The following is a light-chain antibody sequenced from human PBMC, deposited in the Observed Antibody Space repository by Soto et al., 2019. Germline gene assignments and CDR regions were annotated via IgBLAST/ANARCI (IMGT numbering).Light chain of an antibody. CDR1: QSVDSNY. Sequence: EIVLTQSPGTLSLSPGEEATLSCRASQSVDSNYLAWYQQKPGQTPRLIIYGASGRADGIPHRFSGSGFGTDFTLTISKVEPEDFAVYYCQQYGSSIQTFGQGTKVDIK. V-gene: IGKV3-20*01. J-gene: IGKJ1*01. CDR3: QQYGSSIQT. CDR2: GAS.